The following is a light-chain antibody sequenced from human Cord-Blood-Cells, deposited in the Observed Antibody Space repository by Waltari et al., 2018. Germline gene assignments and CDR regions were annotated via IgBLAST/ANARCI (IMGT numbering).Light chain of an antibody. Sequence: SYVLTQPPSVSVAPGKTARITCGGNNIGSKSVHWYQQKPGQAPVLVVYADSDRPSGIPERVSGSNSGNTATLTISRVEAGDEADYYCQVWDSSSDHWVFGGGTKLTVL. CDR2: ADS. CDR1: NIGSKS. J-gene: IGLJ3*02. CDR3: QVWDSSSDHWV. V-gene: IGLV3-21*03.